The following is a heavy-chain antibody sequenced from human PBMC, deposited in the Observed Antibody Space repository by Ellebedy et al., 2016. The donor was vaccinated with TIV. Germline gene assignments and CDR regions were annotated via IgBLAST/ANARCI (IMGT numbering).Heavy chain of an antibody. CDR3: AKAPYCRGGRCYPPDY. J-gene: IGHJ4*02. V-gene: IGHV3-9*01. CDR1: GFTFDDYA. D-gene: IGHD2-15*01. Sequence: SLKISCAASGFTFDDYAMHWVRQAPGKGLEWVSGISWNSGSIGYADSVKGRFTISRDNAKNSLYLQMNSLRVEDTALYYCAKAPYCRGGRCYPPDYWGQGTLVTVSS. CDR2: ISWNSGSI.